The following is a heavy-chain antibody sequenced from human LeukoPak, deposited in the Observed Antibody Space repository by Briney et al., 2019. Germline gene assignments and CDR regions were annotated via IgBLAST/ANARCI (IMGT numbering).Heavy chain of an antibody. D-gene: IGHD3-10*01. J-gene: IGHJ4*02. CDR3: ARELNGSGSYYYYFDY. CDR1: GFTFSSYW. V-gene: IGHV3-7*01. CDR2: IKQDGSEK. Sequence: GGSLRLSCAASGFTFSSYWMSWVRQAPGKGLEWVANIKQDGSEKYYVDSVKGRFTISRDNAKNSLYLQMNSLRAEDTAVYYCARELNGSGSYYYYFDYWGQGTLVTVAS.